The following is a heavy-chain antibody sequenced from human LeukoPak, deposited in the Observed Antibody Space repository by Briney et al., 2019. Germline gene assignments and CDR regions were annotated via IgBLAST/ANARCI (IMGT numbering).Heavy chain of an antibody. V-gene: IGHV3-48*03. CDR1: GFTFSSYE. J-gene: IGHJ4*02. CDR3: ARLPDLYCSSTSCYENFDY. CDR2: ISSSGSTI. Sequence: PGRSLRLSCAASGFTFSSYEMNWVRQAPGKGLEWVSYISSSGSTIYYADSVKGRFTISRDNAKNSLYLQMNSLRAEDTAVYYCARLPDLYCSSTSCYENFDYWGQGTLVTVSS. D-gene: IGHD2-2*01.